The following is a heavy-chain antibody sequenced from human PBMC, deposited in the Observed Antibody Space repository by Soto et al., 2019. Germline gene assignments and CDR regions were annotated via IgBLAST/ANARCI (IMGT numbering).Heavy chain of an antibody. CDR2: ISAYNGNT. CDR1: GYTFTSYY. J-gene: IGHJ5*02. Sequence: ASVKVSCKASGYTFTSYYMHWVRQAPGQGLEWMGWISAYNGNTNYAQKLQGRVTMTTDTSTSTAYMELRSLRSDDTAVYYCARDISLGYYDFWSGSRNWFDPWGQGTLVTVSS. V-gene: IGHV1-18*04. CDR3: ARDISLGYYDFWSGSRNWFDP. D-gene: IGHD3-3*01.